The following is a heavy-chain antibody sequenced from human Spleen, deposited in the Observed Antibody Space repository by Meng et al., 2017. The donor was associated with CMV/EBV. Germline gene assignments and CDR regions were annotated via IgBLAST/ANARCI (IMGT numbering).Heavy chain of an antibody. CDR3: ARDQGYCSSTSCAAYFDY. CDR1: GYTFTGYC. D-gene: IGHD2-2*01. CDR2: VNPNTGGT. Sequence: ASVKVSCKASGYTFTGYCMHWVRQAPGQGLEWMGWVNPNTGGTNYAQEFQGRVTMSRDTSISTAYMGLSRLRSDDTAVYYCARDQGYCSSTSCAAYFDYWGQGTLVTVSS. V-gene: IGHV1-2*02. J-gene: IGHJ4*02.